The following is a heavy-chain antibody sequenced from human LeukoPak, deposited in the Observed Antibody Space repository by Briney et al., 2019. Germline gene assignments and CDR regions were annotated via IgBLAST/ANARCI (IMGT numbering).Heavy chain of an antibody. Sequence: SETLSLTCTVSGGSISSYYWSWIRQPPGKGLEWIGYIYYSGSTNYNPSLKSRVTISVDTSKNQFSLKLSSVTAADTAAYYCARDSFSRDGYTFDYWGQGTLVTVSS. V-gene: IGHV4-59*01. CDR3: ARDSFSRDGYTFDY. D-gene: IGHD5-24*01. J-gene: IGHJ4*02. CDR1: GGSISSYY. CDR2: IYYSGST.